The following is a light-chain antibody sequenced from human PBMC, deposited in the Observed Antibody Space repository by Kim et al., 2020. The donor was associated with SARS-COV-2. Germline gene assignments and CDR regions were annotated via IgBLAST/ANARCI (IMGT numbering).Light chain of an antibody. CDR3: QQYDTAPWT. CDR2: DSS. V-gene: IGKV1-27*01. Sequence: SRSASLGDRVTITCRASQGIRKYLAWYQQRPGKAPKLLIFDSSNGVTSRFSGSGSGTDFTLTITSLQPDDVATYYCQQYDTAPWTFGQGTKVDIK. CDR1: QGIRKY. J-gene: IGKJ1*01.